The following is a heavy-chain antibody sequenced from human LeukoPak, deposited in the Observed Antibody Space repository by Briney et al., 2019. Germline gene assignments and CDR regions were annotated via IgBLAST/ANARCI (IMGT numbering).Heavy chain of an antibody. CDR1: GYSISSGYY. Sequence: PSETLSLTCTVSGYSISSGYYWGWIRQPPGKGLEWIGSIYHSGSTYYNPSLKSRVTISVDTSKNQFSLKLSSVTAADTAVYYCARVSMVRGDHFDYWGQGTLVTVSS. CDR2: IYHSGST. CDR3: ARVSMVRGDHFDY. J-gene: IGHJ4*02. D-gene: IGHD3-10*01. V-gene: IGHV4-38-2*02.